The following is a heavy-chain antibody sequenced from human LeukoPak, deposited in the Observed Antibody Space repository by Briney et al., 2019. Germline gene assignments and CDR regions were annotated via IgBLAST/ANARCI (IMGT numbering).Heavy chain of an antibody. CDR3: AKEYGDYPHYYYYMDV. J-gene: IGHJ6*03. CDR2: LSGSGGST. V-gene: IGHV3-23*01. D-gene: IGHD4-17*01. Sequence: GGSLRLSCAASGFTFSSNGMSWVRQAPGKGLEWVSGLSGSGGSTYYADSVKGRFTISRDNSKNTMYLQMNSLRAEDTAVYYCAKEYGDYPHYYYYMDVWGKGTTVTISS. CDR1: GFTFSSNG.